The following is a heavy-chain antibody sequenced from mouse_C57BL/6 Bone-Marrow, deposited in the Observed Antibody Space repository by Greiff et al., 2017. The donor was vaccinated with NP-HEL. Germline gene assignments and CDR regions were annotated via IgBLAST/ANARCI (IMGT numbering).Heavy chain of an antibody. CDR2: INPSSGYT. V-gene: IGHV1-7*01. CDR3: ARGGYYGNYEGFAY. J-gene: IGHJ3*01. Sequence: VQLQQSGAELAKPGASVKLSCKASGYTFTSYWMHWVKQRPGQGLEWIGYINPSSGYTKYNQKFKDMATLTADKSSSTAYMQLSSLTYEDSSVYYCARGGYYGNYEGFAYWGQGTLVTVSA. D-gene: IGHD2-1*01. CDR1: GYTFTSYW.